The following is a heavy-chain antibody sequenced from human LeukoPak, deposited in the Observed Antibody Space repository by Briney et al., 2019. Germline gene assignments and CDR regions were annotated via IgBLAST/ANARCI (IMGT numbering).Heavy chain of an antibody. Sequence: SQTLSLTCAISGDSVSSNSAAWNWIRQSPSRGLEWLGRTYYRSKWYNDYAVSMKSRITINPDTSKNQFSLQLNSVTPEDTAVYYCAREEDRIQLWLAGHYYGMDVWGQGTTVTVSS. V-gene: IGHV6-1*01. J-gene: IGHJ6*02. CDR1: GDSVSSNSAA. D-gene: IGHD5-18*01. CDR3: AREEDRIQLWLAGHYYGMDV. CDR2: TYYRSKWYN.